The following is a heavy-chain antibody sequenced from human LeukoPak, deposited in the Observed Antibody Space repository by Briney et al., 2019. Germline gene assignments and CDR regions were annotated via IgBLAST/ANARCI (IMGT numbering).Heavy chain of an antibody. D-gene: IGHD6-13*01. J-gene: IGHJ6*03. Sequence: PGGSLRLSCAVSGFTFSHYWMTWVRQAPGKGLEWVANINQDGSEKYYVDSVKGRFTISRDNAKNSLYLQMNSLRVEDTAVYYCARGGGTYSSSWWLEGSGYYYYMDVWGKGTTVTVSS. V-gene: IGHV3-7*01. CDR3: ARGGGTYSSSWWLEGSGYYYYMDV. CDR2: INQDGSEK. CDR1: GFTFSHYW.